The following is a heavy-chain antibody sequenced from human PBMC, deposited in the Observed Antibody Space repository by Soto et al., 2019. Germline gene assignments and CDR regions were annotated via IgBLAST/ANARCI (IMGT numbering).Heavy chain of an antibody. CDR3: ATPIVAFY. D-gene: IGHD5-12*01. Sequence: ASVKVSCKASGYTFTSYAIHCVRQAPGQRLEWMGWINAGNGNTKYSQKFQGRVIITRDTSAGTAYMELRSLRSEDTAVYYCATPIVAFYWGQGTLVTVSS. CDR1: GYTFTSYA. V-gene: IGHV1-3*01. CDR2: INAGNGNT. J-gene: IGHJ4*02.